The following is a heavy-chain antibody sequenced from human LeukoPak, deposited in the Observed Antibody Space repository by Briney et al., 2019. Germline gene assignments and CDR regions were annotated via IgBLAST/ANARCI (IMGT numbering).Heavy chain of an antibody. CDR3: AKAVGATLKALFDY. CDR1: GFTFSSYA. J-gene: IGHJ4*02. CDR2: ISGSGGST. V-gene: IGHV3-23*01. D-gene: IGHD1-26*01. Sequence: GGSLRLSCAASGFTFSSYAMSWVRQAPGKGLEWVSAISGSGGSTYYADSVKGRFTISRDNSKNTLYLQMNSRRAEDTAVYYCAKAVGATLKALFDYWGQGTLVTVSS.